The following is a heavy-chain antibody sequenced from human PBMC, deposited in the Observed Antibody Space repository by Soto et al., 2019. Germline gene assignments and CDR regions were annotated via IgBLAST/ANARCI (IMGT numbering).Heavy chain of an antibody. Sequence: EVQLVESGGGLVQPGGSLRLSCAASGFTFSLYWMHWVRQVPGKGLVWVSRINTDGSSTNYADSVKGRFTISRDNAKNTVYLHINSLRAEDTAVYYCARAGVVVTDYWGQGTLVTVSS. CDR2: INTDGSST. J-gene: IGHJ4*02. V-gene: IGHV3-74*01. D-gene: IGHD2-21*02. CDR1: GFTFSLYW. CDR3: ARAGVVVTDY.